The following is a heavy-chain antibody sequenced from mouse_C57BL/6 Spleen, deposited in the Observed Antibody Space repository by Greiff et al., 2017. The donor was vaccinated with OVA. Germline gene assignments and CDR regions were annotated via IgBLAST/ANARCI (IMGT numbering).Heavy chain of an antibody. CDR3: ARSRANWDVRYFDV. CDR1: GYTFTSYW. D-gene: IGHD4-1*01. V-gene: IGHV1-69*01. Sequence: VQLQQPGAELVMPGASVKLSCKASGYTFTSYWMHWVKQRPGQGLEWIGEIDPSDSYTNYNQKFKGKSTLTVDKSSSTAYMQLSSLTSEDSAVYFCARSRANWDVRYFDVWGTGTTVTVSS. J-gene: IGHJ1*03. CDR2: IDPSDSYT.